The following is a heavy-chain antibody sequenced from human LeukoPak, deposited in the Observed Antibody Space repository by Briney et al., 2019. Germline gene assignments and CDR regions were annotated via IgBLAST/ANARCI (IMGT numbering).Heavy chain of an antibody. CDR1: GYTFTGYY. CDR3: ARGPGVLLWFGEFGGFDY. Sequence: ASVKVSCKASGYTFTGYYMHWVRQAPGQGLEWMGWINPNSGGANYAQKFQGRVTMTRDPSISTAYMELSRLRSDDTAVYYCARGPGVLLWFGEFGGFDYWGQGTLVAVSS. D-gene: IGHD3-10*01. J-gene: IGHJ4*02. CDR2: INPNSGGA. V-gene: IGHV1-2*02.